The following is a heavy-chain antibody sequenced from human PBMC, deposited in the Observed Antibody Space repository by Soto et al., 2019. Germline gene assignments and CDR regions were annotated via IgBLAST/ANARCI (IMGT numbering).Heavy chain of an antibody. D-gene: IGHD6-13*01. V-gene: IGHV1-2*04. CDR3: SRGGGYSGSSNRHCYYGRDV. CDR1: GYTFTGYY. Sequence: ASVKVSCKASGYTFTGYYMHWVLQAPGQGLEWMGWINPNSGGTNYAQKFQGWVTMTRDTSISTAYMELSRLRSDDTAVYYCSRGGGYSGSSNRHCYYGRDVWGQGT. CDR2: INPNSGGT. J-gene: IGHJ6*02.